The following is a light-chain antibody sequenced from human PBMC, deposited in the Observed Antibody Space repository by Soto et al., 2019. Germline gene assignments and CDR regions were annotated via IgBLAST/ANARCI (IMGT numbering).Light chain of an antibody. V-gene: IGKV3-11*01. CDR3: QQRSNWPT. J-gene: IGKJ4*01. CDR1: QSVSSY. CDR2: DAS. Sequence: EILLTQSPATLSLSPGERATLSCRASQSVSSYLAWYQQKPGQAPRLPIYDASNRATGIPARFSGSGSGTDFTLTISSLEPEDFAVYYCQQRSNWPTFGGGTKVEIK.